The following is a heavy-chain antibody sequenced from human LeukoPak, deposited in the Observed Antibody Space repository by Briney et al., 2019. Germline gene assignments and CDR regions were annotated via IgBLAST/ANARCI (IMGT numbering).Heavy chain of an antibody. J-gene: IGHJ6*02. CDR3: ARQVVTIFGVFIPHPLYYYYYYGMDV. Sequence: SETLSLTCTVSGGSISSSSYYWGWIRQPQGKGLEWIGSIYYSGSTYYNPSLKSRVTISVDTSKNQFSLKLSSVTAADTAVYYCARQVVTIFGVFIPHPLYYYYYYGMDVWGQGTTVTVSS. CDR2: IYYSGST. CDR1: GGSISSSSYY. D-gene: IGHD3-3*01. V-gene: IGHV4-39*01.